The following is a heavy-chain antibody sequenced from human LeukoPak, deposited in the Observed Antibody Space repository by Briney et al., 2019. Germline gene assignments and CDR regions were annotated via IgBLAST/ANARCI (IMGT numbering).Heavy chain of an antibody. CDR1: GFTFSSYA. Sequence: GGSLRLSCAASGFTFSSYAMHWVRQAPGKGPEWVAVISYDGSNKYYADSVKGRFTISRDNSKNTMYVQMNSLRAEDTAVYYCAKQVAVAGTRDRPYYFDYWGQGTLVTVSS. CDR2: ISYDGSNK. V-gene: IGHV3-30*04. CDR3: AKQVAVAGTRDRPYYFDY. J-gene: IGHJ4*02. D-gene: IGHD6-19*01.